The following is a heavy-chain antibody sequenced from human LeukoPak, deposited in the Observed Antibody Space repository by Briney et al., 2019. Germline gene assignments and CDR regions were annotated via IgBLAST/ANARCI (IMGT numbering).Heavy chain of an antibody. CDR2: IYYSGSI. D-gene: IGHD3-10*01. CDR1: GGSISSYY. V-gene: IGHV4-59*01. CDR3: ARGGGDQDYFDY. Sequence: PSETLSLTCTVSGGSISSYYWSWIRQPPGKGLEWTGYIYYSGSINYNPSLKSRVTISVDTSKNQFSLKLSSVTAADTAVYYCARGGGDQDYFDYWGQGTLVTVSS. J-gene: IGHJ4*02.